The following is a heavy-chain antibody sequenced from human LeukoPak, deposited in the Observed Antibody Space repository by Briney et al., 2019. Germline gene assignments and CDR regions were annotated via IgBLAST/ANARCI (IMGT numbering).Heavy chain of an antibody. V-gene: IGHV3-9*01. CDR3: AKDKTAVAAISDY. CDR1: GFTFDDYA. Sequence: GRSLRLSCAASGFTFDDYAMLWVRQAPGKGLEWVSGISWNSGNIGYADSVKGRFTISRDNAKNSLYLQMNSLRAEDTALYYCAKDKTAVAAISDYWGQGTLVTVSS. D-gene: IGHD6-19*01. J-gene: IGHJ4*02. CDR2: ISWNSGNI.